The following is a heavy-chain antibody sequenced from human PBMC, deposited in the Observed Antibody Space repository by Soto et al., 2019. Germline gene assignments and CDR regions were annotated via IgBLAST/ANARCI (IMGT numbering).Heavy chain of an antibody. CDR3: ARDLAKGGGSAGFDY. Sequence: ASVKVSCKASGYTFTVYYMHWVRQAPGQGLEWMGWINPKSGGTMYPQKFQGRVTMTWDTSISTTCMALTRLRSDDTAVYYCARDLAKGGGSAGFDYWGQGTLVTVSS. J-gene: IGHJ4*02. CDR1: GYTFTVYY. V-gene: IGHV1-2*02. D-gene: IGHD1-26*01. CDR2: INPKSGGT.